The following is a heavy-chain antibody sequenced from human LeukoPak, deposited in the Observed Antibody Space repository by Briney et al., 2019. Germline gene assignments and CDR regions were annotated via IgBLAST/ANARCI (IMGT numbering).Heavy chain of an antibody. CDR3: AKATMDTTYFDS. CDR2: ISGSGSTI. J-gene: IGHJ4*02. CDR1: GFSFNNFA. V-gene: IGHV3-23*01. D-gene: IGHD4/OR15-4a*01. Sequence: GGSLRLSCAASGFSFNNFAMSWVRQAPGKGLEWVSAISGSGSTIFYADSVRGRFTVSRDNSENTLFLQMNSLRAEDTALYYFAKATMDTTYFDSWGQGTLVTVSS.